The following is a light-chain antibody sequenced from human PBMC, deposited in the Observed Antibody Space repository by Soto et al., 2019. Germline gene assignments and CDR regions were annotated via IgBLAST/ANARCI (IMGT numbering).Light chain of an antibody. CDR1: QDISSR. CDR2: AAS. CDR3: LQVKSFPRT. Sequence: DIQMTQFPSSVSASVGDTVTITCRASQDISSRLAWFQQKPGRAPKYVIQAASMLQSGFPSRFAGSGSGTEFTLTINTLQPEDFATYYCLQVKSFPRTFGQGTKVDIK. V-gene: IGKV1-12*01. J-gene: IGKJ1*01.